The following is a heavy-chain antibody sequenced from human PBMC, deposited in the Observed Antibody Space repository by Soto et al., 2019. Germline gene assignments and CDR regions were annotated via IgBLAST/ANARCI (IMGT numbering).Heavy chain of an antibody. Sequence: GGSLRLSCAASGFTFSSYAMSWVRQAPGKGLEWVSAISGSGGSTYYADSVKGRFTISRDNSKNTLYLQMNSLRAEDTAVYYCAKRKITRGYSGHMGYYYYMDVWGKGTTVTVSS. D-gene: IGHD5-12*01. CDR3: AKRKITRGYSGHMGYYYYMDV. CDR2: ISGSGGST. CDR1: GFTFSSYA. V-gene: IGHV3-23*01. J-gene: IGHJ6*03.